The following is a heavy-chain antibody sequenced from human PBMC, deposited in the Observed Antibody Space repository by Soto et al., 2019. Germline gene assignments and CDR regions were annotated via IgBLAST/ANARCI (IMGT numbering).Heavy chain of an antibody. CDR3: ARDQEASWYTRYSDY. Sequence: EVQLVESGGGLVQPGGSLRLSCAASGFTFSIYNMNWVRQAPGKGLEWVSYISSSSSIIYYADSVKGRFTISRDDAKNSLYLQMNSLRDEDTAVYFCARDQEASWYTRYSDYWGQGTLVTVSS. D-gene: IGHD6-13*01. V-gene: IGHV3-48*02. J-gene: IGHJ4*02. CDR1: GFTFSIYN. CDR2: ISSSSSII.